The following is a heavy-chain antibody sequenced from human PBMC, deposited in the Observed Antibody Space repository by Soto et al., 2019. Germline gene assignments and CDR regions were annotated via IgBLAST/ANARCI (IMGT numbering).Heavy chain of an antibody. D-gene: IGHD2-21*01. CDR1: GFTFTTYA. Sequence: EVQLLESGGGLGQSGGSLRLSCAASGFTFTTYAMSWVRQAPGKGLEWVSGISGSGGSTYYADSGKGRFTISRDNSKNTLYLQMNSLSAHDTVVYYCAKPEGDCYSYYYCALDVWGQETTGTVSS. CDR2: ISGSGGST. V-gene: IGHV3-23*01. J-gene: IGHJ6*02. CDR3: AKPEGDCYSYYYCALDV.